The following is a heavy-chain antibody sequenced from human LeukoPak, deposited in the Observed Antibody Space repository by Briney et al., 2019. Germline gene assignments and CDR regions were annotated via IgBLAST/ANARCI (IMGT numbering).Heavy chain of an antibody. CDR3: ARGWLAESMVVTPYNY. V-gene: IGHV1-69*13. D-gene: IGHD4-23*01. J-gene: IGHJ4*02. CDR2: IIPIFGTP. CDR1: GGSFSSYA. Sequence: ASVKVSCKASGGSFSSYAINWVRQAPGQGLEWVGGIIPIFGTPNYAQKFQDRVTITAVESMSTVYMELSSLRSEDTAVYYCARGWLAESMVVTPYNYWGQGTLVTVSS.